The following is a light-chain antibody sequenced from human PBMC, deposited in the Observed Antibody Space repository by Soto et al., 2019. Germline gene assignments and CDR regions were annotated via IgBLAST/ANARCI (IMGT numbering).Light chain of an antibody. CDR3: QQYNTYCV. V-gene: IGKV1-5*03. CDR2: KAS. Sequence: DIQMTQSPSTLSASVGDRVTITCRASQSISVWLAWYQQKAGKAPNLLIYKASRLESGVPSRFSGSGSETEFTLTISGLQPGDSATYYCQQYNTYCVFGQGPKVDI. J-gene: IGKJ1*01. CDR1: QSISVW.